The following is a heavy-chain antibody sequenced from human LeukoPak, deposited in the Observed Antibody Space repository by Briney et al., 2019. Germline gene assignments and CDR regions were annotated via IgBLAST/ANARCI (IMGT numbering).Heavy chain of an antibody. CDR2: IYTSGST. CDR1: GGSISSGSYY. Sequence: SQTLSLTCTVSGGSISSGSYYWSWIRQPAGKGLEWIGRIYTSGSTNYNPSRKSRVTISVDTSKNQFALELSSVTAAGPAVYYCARDIMVRGVLTPTSHMDVWGKGTTVTVSS. J-gene: IGHJ6*03. D-gene: IGHD3-10*01. CDR3: ARDIMVRGVLTPTSHMDV. V-gene: IGHV4-61*02.